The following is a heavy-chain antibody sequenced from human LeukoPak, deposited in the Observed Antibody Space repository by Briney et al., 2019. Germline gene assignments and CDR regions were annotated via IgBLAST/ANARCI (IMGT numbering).Heavy chain of an antibody. J-gene: IGHJ3*02. CDR2: IYTSGST. D-gene: IGHD6-19*01. Sequence: PSETLSLTCSVSGDSIDTYYWSWIRQPAGKGLEWIGRIYTSGSTNYNPSLKSRVTISLDKSKNQFSLNLSSMTAADTALYYCARGGAVEGRNAFDIWGQGTMVTVSS. CDR1: GDSIDTYY. V-gene: IGHV4-4*07. CDR3: ARGGAVEGRNAFDI.